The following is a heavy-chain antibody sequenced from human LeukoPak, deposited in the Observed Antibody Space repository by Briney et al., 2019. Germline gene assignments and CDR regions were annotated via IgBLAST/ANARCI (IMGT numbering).Heavy chain of an antibody. CDR1: GGSISSSSYY. J-gene: IGHJ6*02. Sequence: KPSETLSLTCTVSGGSISSSSYYWGWLRQPPGKGLEWIGSIYYSGSTYYNPSLKSRVTISVDTSKNQFSLKLSSVTAADTAVYYCARHSPGYYYYGMDVWGQGTTVTVSS. V-gene: IGHV4-39*01. CDR2: IYYSGST. D-gene: IGHD1-14*01. CDR3: ARHSPGYYYYGMDV.